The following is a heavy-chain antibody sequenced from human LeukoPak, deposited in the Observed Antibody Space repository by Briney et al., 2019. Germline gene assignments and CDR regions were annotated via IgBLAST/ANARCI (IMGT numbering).Heavy chain of an antibody. J-gene: IGHJ4*02. CDR2: ISAYNGNT. Sequence: GASVKVSCKASGYTFTSYGISWVRQAPGQGLEWMGWISAYNGNTNYAQKLQGRVTMTTDTSTSTAYTELRSLRSDDTAVYYCASYRGYEGMDYWGQGTLVTVSS. D-gene: IGHD5-12*01. CDR1: GYTFTSYG. CDR3: ASYRGYEGMDY. V-gene: IGHV1-18*01.